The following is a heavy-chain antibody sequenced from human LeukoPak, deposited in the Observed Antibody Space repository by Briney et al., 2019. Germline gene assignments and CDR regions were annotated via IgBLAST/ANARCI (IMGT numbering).Heavy chain of an antibody. V-gene: IGHV4-39*01. CDR3: AKALSPLQVAVAGTLFDY. D-gene: IGHD6-19*01. J-gene: IGHJ4*02. CDR1: GGSISSSTYY. Sequence: SETLSLTCSVSGGSISSSTYYWGWIRQPPGKGLEWIGTLYYTGSTYYNPSLKSRVTISVDTSKNQFSLKLSSVTAADTAVYYCAKALSPLQVAVAGTLFDYWGQGTLVTVSS. CDR2: LYYTGST.